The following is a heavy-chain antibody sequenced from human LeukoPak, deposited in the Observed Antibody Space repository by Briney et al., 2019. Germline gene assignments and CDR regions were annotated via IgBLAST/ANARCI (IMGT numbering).Heavy chain of an antibody. V-gene: IGHV3-23*01. CDR3: AKLGSIVVVPAAGASYNWFDP. CDR2: ISGSGCST. Sequence: SGGSLRLSCAASGFTFSSYAMSWVRQAPGKGLEWVSAISGSGCSTYYADSVKGRFTISRDNSKNTLYLQMNSLRAEDTAVYYCAKLGSIVVVPAAGASYNWFDPWGQGTLVTVSS. J-gene: IGHJ5*02. CDR1: GFTFSSYA. D-gene: IGHD2-2*01.